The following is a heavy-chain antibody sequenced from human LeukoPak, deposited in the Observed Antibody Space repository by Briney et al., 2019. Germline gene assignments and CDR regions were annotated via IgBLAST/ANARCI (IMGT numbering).Heavy chain of an antibody. CDR2: INHSGST. V-gene: IGHV4-34*01. D-gene: IGHD3-3*01. CDR3: ARLAIFGVGYYYYGMDV. CDR1: GGSFSGYY. J-gene: IGHJ6*02. Sequence: SETLSLTCAVYGGSFSGYYWSWIRQPPGKGLEWIGEINHSGSTNYNPSLKSRVTISVDTSKNQFSLKLSSVTAADTAVYYCARLAIFGVGYYYYGMDVWGQGTTVTVSS.